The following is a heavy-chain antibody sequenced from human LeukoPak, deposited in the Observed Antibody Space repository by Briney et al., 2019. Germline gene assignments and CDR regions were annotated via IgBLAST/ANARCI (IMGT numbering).Heavy chain of an antibody. D-gene: IGHD2-21*02. J-gene: IGHJ5*02. Sequence: GASVKVSCKASGYTFTGYYMLWVRQAPGQGLEWMGWINPNSGGTNYAQKFQGRVTMTRDTSISTAYMELSRLRSDDTAVYYCARDLTDRTNWFDPWGQGTLVTVSS. CDR2: INPNSGGT. V-gene: IGHV1-2*02. CDR3: ARDLTDRTNWFDP. CDR1: GYTFTGYY.